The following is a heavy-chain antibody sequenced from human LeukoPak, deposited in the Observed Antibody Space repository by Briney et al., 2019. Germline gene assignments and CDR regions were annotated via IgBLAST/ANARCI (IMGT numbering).Heavy chain of an antibody. V-gene: IGHV3-11*06. CDR2: ISGNSGDI. J-gene: IGHJ4*02. CDR1: GFSFSDSY. CDR3: ARDPRTVRI. D-gene: IGHD1-1*01. Sequence: GGSLRLSCAASGFSFSDSYMTWVRQAPGKGLEWLSYISGNSGDISYADSVKGRFTISRDNAKNSLYLQMNSLRVEDTAVYYCARDPRTVRIWGQGTLVTVSS.